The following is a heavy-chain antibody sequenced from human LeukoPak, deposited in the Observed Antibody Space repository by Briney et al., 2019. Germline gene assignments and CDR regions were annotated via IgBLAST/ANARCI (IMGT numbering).Heavy chain of an antibody. J-gene: IGHJ4*02. Sequence: SGGSLGLSCAASGFTFSSYGMHWVRQAPGKGLEWVAVISYDGSNKYYADSVKGRFTISRDNSKNTLYLQMNSLRAEDTAVYYCAKAGGGSGWYVWGQGTLVTVSS. CDR1: GFTFSSYG. CDR3: AKAGGGSGWYV. V-gene: IGHV3-30*18. D-gene: IGHD6-19*01. CDR2: ISYDGSNK.